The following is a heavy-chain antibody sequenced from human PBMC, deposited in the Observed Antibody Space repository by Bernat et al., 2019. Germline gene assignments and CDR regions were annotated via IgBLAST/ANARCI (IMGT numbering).Heavy chain of an antibody. V-gene: IGHV3-21*05. CDR1: GFTFSSYS. CDR2: ISSSSSYI. J-gene: IGHJ3*02. Sequence: GFTFSSYSMNWVRQAPGKGLEWVSYISSSSSYIYYADSVKGRFTISRDNAKNSLYLQMNSLRAEDTAVYYWARGGPLYWSGGSCYLHDAFDICG. D-gene: IGHD2-15*01. CDR3: ARGGPLYWSGGSCYLHDAFDI.